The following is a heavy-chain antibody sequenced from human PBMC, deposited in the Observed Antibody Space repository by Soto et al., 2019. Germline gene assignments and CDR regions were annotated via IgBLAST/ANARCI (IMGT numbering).Heavy chain of an antibody. CDR2: ISYDGSNK. D-gene: IGHD3-22*01. CDR3: ARAPQNYVYSGPTGGRGP. Sequence: ARGSLRLSCAASGLTLRSYAMHGGRQAPGKGLEWVAVISYDGSNKYYADSVKGRFTISRDNSKNTLYLQMNSLRAEETAVYYCARAPQNYVYSGPTGGRGPWGLGT. V-gene: IGHV3-30-3*01. J-gene: IGHJ5*02. CDR1: GLTLRSYA.